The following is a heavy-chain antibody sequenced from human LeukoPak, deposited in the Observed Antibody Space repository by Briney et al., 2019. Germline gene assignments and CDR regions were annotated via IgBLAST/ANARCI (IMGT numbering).Heavy chain of an antibody. CDR3: ARQGFTGAWSYWLDY. CDR1: AGSISTYY. Sequence: SETLSLTCTVSAGSISTYYWSWIRQSPGTGLGWIGYVDYTGSTIYNPSVKSRVTISVDRSRNQFFLRLKSVTAADTAVYYCARQGFTGAWSYWLDYWGQGILVTVSS. D-gene: IGHD6-19*01. J-gene: IGHJ4*02. CDR2: VDYTGST. V-gene: IGHV4-59*08.